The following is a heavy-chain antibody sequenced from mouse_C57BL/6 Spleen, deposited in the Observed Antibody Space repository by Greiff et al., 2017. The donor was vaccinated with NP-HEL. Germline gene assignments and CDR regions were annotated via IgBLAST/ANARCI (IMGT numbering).Heavy chain of an antibody. CDR3: ARGAVYDGYYWFAY. V-gene: IGHV1-72*01. J-gene: IGHJ3*01. CDR1: GYTFTSYW. Sequence: QVHVKQSGAELVKPGASVKLSCKASGYTFTSYWMHWVKQRPGRGLEWIGRIDPNSGGTKYNEKFKSKATLTVDKPSSTAYMQLSSLTSEDSAVYYCARGAVYDGYYWFAYWGQGTLVTVSA. CDR2: IDPNSGGT. D-gene: IGHD2-3*01.